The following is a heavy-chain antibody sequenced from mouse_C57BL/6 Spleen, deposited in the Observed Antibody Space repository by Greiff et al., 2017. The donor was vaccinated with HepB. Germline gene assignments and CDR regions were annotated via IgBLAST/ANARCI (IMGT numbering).Heavy chain of an antibody. J-gene: IGHJ3*01. CDR3: ARGGAFAY. V-gene: IGHV1-82*01. Sequence: VQGVESGPELVKPGASVKISCKASGYAFSSSWMNWVKQRPGKGLEWIGRIYPGDGDTNYNGKFTGKATLTADKSSSTAYMQLSSLTSEDSAVYFCARGGAFAYWGQGTLVTVSA. D-gene: IGHD3-1*01. CDR1: GYAFSSSW. CDR2: IYPGDGDT.